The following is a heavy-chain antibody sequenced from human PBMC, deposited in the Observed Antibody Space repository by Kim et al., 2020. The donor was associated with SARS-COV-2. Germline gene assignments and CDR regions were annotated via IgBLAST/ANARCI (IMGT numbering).Heavy chain of an antibody. CDR2: FDPEDGET. V-gene: IGHV1-24*01. CDR3: ATSSDVWFGEKSYYYYYGMDV. Sequence: ASVKVSCKVSGYTLTELSMHWVRQAPGKGLEWMGGFDPEDGETIYAQKFQGRVTMTEDTSTDTAYMELSSLRSEDTAVYYCATSSDVWFGEKSYYYYYGMDVWGQGTTVTVSS. CDR1: GYTLTELS. D-gene: IGHD3-10*01. J-gene: IGHJ6*02.